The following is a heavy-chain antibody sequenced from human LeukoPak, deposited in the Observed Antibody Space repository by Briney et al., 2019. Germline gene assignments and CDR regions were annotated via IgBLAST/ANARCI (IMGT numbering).Heavy chain of an antibody. CDR2: INHSGST. V-gene: IGHV4-34*01. CDR3: ARSYDFWRKYNNWFDP. J-gene: IGHJ5*02. Sequence: PSETLSLTCAVYGGSFSGYYWSWIRQPPGKGLEWIGAINHSGSTNYNPSLKSRVTISVDTSKNQFSLKLSSVTAADTAVYYCARSYDFWRKYNNWFDPWGQGTLVTVSS. D-gene: IGHD3-3*01. CDR1: GGSFSGYY.